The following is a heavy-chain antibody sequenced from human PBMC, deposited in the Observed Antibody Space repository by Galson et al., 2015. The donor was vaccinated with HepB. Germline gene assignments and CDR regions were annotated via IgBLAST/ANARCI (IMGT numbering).Heavy chain of an antibody. CDR1: GFTFTSYD. J-gene: IGHJ5*02. D-gene: IGHD2-2*01. Sequence: SLRLSCAASGFTFTSYDMTWVRQAPGKGLEWVSVIDTSGGHTSYADSVKGRFTISRDNSKSTLSLYMNSLRVEDTAIYYCASYRVTAGRWFDPWGQGNLVTVSS. CDR2: IDTSGGHT. CDR3: ASYRVTAGRWFDP. V-gene: IGHV3-23*01.